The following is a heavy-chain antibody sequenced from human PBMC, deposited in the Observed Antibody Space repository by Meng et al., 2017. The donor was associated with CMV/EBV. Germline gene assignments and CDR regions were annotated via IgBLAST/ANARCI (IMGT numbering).Heavy chain of an antibody. J-gene: IGHJ4*02. CDR2: LNSDGSST. V-gene: IGHV3-74*03. CDR3: ARGSAVNSN. D-gene: IGHD2-21*01. CDR1: GFTFRSSW. Sequence: LRLSCAASGFTFRSSWMHWVRQVPGKRPEWVSCLNSDGSSTTYLDSVKGRFTISRDNAKNTLYLQMDSLRVEDTAVYYCARGSAVNSNWGQGTLVTVSS.